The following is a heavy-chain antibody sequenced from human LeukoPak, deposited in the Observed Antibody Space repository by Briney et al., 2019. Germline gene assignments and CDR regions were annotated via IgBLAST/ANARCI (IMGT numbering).Heavy chain of an antibody. CDR2: ISTDGDT. CDR1: GFTLSRYA. D-gene: IGHD6-19*01. J-gene: IGHJ4*02. CDR3: ARSRSGSVAGTSDY. Sequence: GGSLRLSCAASGFTLSRYAMSWVRQAPGKGLEWVSSISTDGDTYYTDSVKGRFTISRDVSRNTLFLQMTSLRAEDTALYYCARSRSGSVAGTSDYWGQGTLVIVSS. V-gene: IGHV3-23*01.